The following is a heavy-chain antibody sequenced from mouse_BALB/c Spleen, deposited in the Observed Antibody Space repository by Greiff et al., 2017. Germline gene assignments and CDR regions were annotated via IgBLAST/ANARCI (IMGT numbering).Heavy chain of an antibody. Sequence: EVMLVESGGGLVKPGGSLKLSCAASGFTFSSYAMSWVRQTPEKRLEWVASISSGGSTYYPDSVKGRFTISRDNARNILYLQMSSLRSEDTAMYYCAREGYYGSSYDYWGQGTTLTVSS. CDR1: GFTFSSYA. D-gene: IGHD1-1*01. J-gene: IGHJ2*01. V-gene: IGHV5-6-5*01. CDR3: AREGYYGSSYDY. CDR2: ISSGGST.